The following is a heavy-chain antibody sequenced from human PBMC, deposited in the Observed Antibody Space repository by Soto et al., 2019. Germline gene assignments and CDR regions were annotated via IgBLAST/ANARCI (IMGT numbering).Heavy chain of an antibody. CDR3: ARLKGETGTTGYYYYYGMDV. Sequence: GASGKVSCKASGYTFTGYYMHWVRQAPGQGLEWMGWINPNSGGTNYVQKFQGRVTMTRDTSISTAYMELSRLRSDDTAVYYCARLKGETGTTGYYYYYGMDVWGQGTTVTVS. V-gene: IGHV1-2*02. D-gene: IGHD1-1*01. CDR2: INPNSGGT. CDR1: GYTFTGYY. J-gene: IGHJ6*02.